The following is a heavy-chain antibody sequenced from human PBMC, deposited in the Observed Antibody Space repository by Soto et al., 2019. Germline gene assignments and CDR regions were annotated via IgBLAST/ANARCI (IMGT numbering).Heavy chain of an antibody. D-gene: IGHD6-13*01. CDR1: GFTFSSYG. Sequence: GGSLRLSCAASGFTFSSYGMHWVRQAPGKGLEWVAVIWYDGSNKYYADSVKGRFTISRDNSKNTLYLQMNSLRAEDTAVYYCARDYQGIAAAEGYWGQGTLVTXSS. V-gene: IGHV3-33*01. CDR3: ARDYQGIAAAEGY. CDR2: IWYDGSNK. J-gene: IGHJ4*02.